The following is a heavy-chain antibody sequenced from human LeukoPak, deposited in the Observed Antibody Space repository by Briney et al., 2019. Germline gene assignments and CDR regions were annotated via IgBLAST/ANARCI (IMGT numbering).Heavy chain of an antibody. CDR1: GGSFSGYY. V-gene: IGHV4-34*01. CDR2: IYHSGST. J-gene: IGHJ4*02. CDR3: ARAYYDFWSGYQFDY. D-gene: IGHD3-3*01. Sequence: SETLSLTCAVYGGSFSGYYWSWIRHPPGKGVEWIGEIYHSGSTNYNPSLKSRVTISVDTSKNQFSLKLSSVTAADTAVYYCARAYYDFWSGYQFDYWGQGTLVTVSS.